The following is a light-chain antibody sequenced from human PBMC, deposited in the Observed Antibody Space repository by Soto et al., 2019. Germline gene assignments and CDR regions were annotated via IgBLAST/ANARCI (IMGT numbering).Light chain of an antibody. CDR3: QQYNYYWT. V-gene: IGKV1-5*03. CDR1: QSISSW. J-gene: IGKJ1*01. CDR2: EAS. Sequence: DIPMTQSPSTLSASVGDRVTITCRASQSISSWLAGYQQKPGKAPKLLIYEASSLEYGVPSRFTGSGHGKEFTLTIRSLQPDDFATYSCQQYNYYWTFGQGTKVENK.